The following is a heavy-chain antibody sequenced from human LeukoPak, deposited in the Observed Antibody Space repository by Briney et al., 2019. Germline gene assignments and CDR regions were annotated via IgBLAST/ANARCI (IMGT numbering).Heavy chain of an antibody. CDR3: AASGSADYPRGGY. CDR2: IKQDGSEE. Sequence: PGGSLRLSCAASGFTFSTYWMSWVRQAPGKGPEWVANIKQDGSEEYYEDSVKGRFTISRDNAKKSLYLQMNSLRLEDTAVYYCAASGSADYPRGGYWGQGTLVTVSP. CDR1: GFTFSTYW. D-gene: IGHD3-22*01. J-gene: IGHJ4*02. V-gene: IGHV3-7*01.